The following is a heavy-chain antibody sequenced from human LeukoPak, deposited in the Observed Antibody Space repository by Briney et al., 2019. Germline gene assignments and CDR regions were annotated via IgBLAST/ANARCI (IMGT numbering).Heavy chain of an antibody. Sequence: PGGSLRLSCAASGFTFSTYWMTWVRQAPGKGLEWVANIKQDGSEKYYLDSVKGRFTISRDNAKNSLYLQMNSLRAEDTAVYYYARAHDIGDYWGQGTLVTVSS. CDR2: IKQDGSEK. J-gene: IGHJ4*02. CDR1: GFTFSTYW. D-gene: IGHD3-9*01. V-gene: IGHV3-7*04. CDR3: ARAHDIGDY.